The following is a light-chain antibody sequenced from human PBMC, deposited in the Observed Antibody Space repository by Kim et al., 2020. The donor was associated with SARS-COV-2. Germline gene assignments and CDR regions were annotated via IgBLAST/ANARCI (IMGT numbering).Light chain of an antibody. CDR2: YDS. Sequence: PGKAARITGGGNSIGSKSLHWYQQKPGQAPVLVINYDSDRPSGIPERFSGSNSGNTATLTISRVEAGDEADYYCQVWDSSSDHRVVFGGGTQLTVL. J-gene: IGLJ2*01. CDR1: SIGSKS. CDR3: QVWDSSSDHRVV. V-gene: IGLV3-21*04.